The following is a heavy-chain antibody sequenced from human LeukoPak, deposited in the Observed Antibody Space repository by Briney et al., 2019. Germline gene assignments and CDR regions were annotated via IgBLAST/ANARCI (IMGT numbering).Heavy chain of an antibody. V-gene: IGHV4-39*07. Sequence: PSETLSLTCTVSGGSISSSSYYWGWIRQPPGKGLEWIGSIYYSGSTYYNPSLKSRVTISVDTSKNQFSLKLSSVTAADTAVYYCARSSMVRGVIISGMDYWGQGTLVTVSS. CDR3: ARSSMVRGVIISGMDY. J-gene: IGHJ4*02. CDR1: GGSISSSSYY. CDR2: IYYSGST. D-gene: IGHD3-10*01.